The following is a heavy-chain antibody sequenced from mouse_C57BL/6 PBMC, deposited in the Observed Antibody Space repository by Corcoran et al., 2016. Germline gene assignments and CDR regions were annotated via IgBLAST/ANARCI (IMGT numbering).Heavy chain of an antibody. CDR3: ARFVSGTTSGRPLYF. J-gene: IGHJ4*01. D-gene: IGHD1-1*01. CDR2: IDSSSRYI. CDR1: GFTFDSYS. V-gene: IGHV5-17*01. Sequence: EVQLVESGGGLVKPGGSLRLSGAASGFTFDSYSMNWVRQAPGKGLEWVSSIDSSSRYIYYVDSVKGRFTVSSDNARNSLYLQMNSLRADDSSVYYCARFVSGTTSGRPLYFWGQGTLITVSS.